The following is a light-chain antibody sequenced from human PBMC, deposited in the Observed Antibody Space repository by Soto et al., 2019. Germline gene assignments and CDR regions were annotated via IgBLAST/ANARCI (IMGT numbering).Light chain of an antibody. CDR2: GAS. CDR1: QIVSSN. V-gene: IGKV3-15*01. Sequence: EIVMTQSPATLSVSPGERVALSCRASQIVSSNLAWYQQKPGQAPRLLIFGASTRATGIPARFSGSGSGTEFTLTISSLQSEDFAVYYCQQYNKWPPITFGQGTRLEIK. J-gene: IGKJ5*01. CDR3: QQYNKWPPIT.